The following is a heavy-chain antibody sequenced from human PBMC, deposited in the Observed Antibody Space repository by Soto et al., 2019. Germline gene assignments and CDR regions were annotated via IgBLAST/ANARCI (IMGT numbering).Heavy chain of an antibody. CDR3: ASQNSWSGDFDY. CDR1: NGSISGLY. J-gene: IGHJ4*02. CDR2: IHYSVRT. D-gene: IGHD6-13*01. V-gene: IGHV4-59*08. Sequence: PSETLSLTCSVSNGSISGLYWTWIRQPPGKILGWIGYIHYSVRTDYNPSLTSRATISVDTSTNQFSLNLSSVTAAATAVSYCASQNSWSGDFDYWGQGTLVTVSS.